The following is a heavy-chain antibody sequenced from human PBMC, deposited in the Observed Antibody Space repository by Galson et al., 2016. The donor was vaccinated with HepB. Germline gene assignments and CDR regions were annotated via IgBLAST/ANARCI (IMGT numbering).Heavy chain of an antibody. D-gene: IGHD5-12*01. J-gene: IGHJ4*01. CDR3: VRVKEGGYGFDY. CDR2: IWNDGSNK. Sequence: SLRLSCAASGFIFSDYGMHWVRQAPGKGLEWVAVIWNDGSNKYYADFVKGRFTISRDNSKNTLDLQINILRVEDTAVYYCVRVKEGGYGFDYWGQGILVTVSS. CDR1: GFIFSDYG. V-gene: IGHV3-33*01.